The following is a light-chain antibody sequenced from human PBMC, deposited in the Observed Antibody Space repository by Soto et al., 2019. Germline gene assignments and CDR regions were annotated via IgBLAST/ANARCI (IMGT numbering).Light chain of an antibody. J-gene: IGKJ1*01. CDR3: QQYGSSPQT. Sequence: NMLTQSPGTLYLSPGERATLSCRASQSVSSSYLAWYQQKPGQAPRLLIYGASSRATGIPDRFSGSGSGTDFTLTISRLEPEDFAVYYCQQYGSSPQTFGQGTKVDIK. CDR1: QSVSSSY. CDR2: GAS. V-gene: IGKV3-20*01.